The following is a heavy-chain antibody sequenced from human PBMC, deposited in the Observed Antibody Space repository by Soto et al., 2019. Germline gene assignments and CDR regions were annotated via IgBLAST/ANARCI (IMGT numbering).Heavy chain of an antibody. Sequence: EVQLLESGGGLVQPGGSLRLSCTASGFTFSDHAMTWVRQAPGKGLEWVSGISGGGSGAYYADSVKGRFTVSRANSKNPLFLQMDSLRAEDTAVYYCAIDPWWYTHWGQGTLVTVSS. CDR1: GFTFSDHA. D-gene: IGHD2-15*01. CDR3: AIDPWWYTH. J-gene: IGHJ4*02. V-gene: IGHV3-23*01. CDR2: ISGGGSGA.